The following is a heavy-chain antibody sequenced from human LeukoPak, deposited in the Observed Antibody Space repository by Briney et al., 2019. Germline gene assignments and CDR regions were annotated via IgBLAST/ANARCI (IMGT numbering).Heavy chain of an antibody. CDR1: GGSISSYY. D-gene: IGHD5-24*01. J-gene: IGHJ1*01. CDR2: IYYSGST. V-gene: IGHV4-59*08. CDR3: ARHDGYNREYFQH. Sequence: SETPSLTCTVAGGSISSYYWSWIRQPPGKGLEWIGYIYYSGSTNYNPSLKSRVTISVDTSKNQFSLKLSSVTAADTAVYYCARHDGYNREYFQHWGQGTLVTVSS.